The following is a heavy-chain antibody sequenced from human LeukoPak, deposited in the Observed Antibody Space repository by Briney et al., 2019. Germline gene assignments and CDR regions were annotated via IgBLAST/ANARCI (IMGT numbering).Heavy chain of an antibody. Sequence: GASVKVSCKASGYTFTSYYMHWVRQAPGQGLEWMGIINPSGGSTSYAQKFQGRVTMTRDMSTSTVYMELSSLRSEDTAVYYCARDPAVPPVGPTWYFDIWGRGTLVSVSS. CDR3: ARDPAVPPVGPTWYFDI. V-gene: IGHV1-46*01. CDR1: GYTFTSYY. CDR2: INPSGGST. J-gene: IGHJ2*01. D-gene: IGHD6-19*01.